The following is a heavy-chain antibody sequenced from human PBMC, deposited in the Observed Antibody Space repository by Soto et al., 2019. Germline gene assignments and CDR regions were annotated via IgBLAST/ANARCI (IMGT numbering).Heavy chain of an antibody. Sequence: PGGSLRLSCAASGFTFNTYAMNWVRQAPGKGLEWISVISGSGGSTYYADSVKGRFTISRDNSKNTLYLQMNSLRAEDTAFYYCAKGYGGLIVAPGKIMFWGQGALVTVSS. CDR1: GFTFNTYA. V-gene: IGHV3-23*01. CDR2: ISGSGGST. CDR3: AKGYGGLIVAPGKIMF. J-gene: IGHJ4*02. D-gene: IGHD3-22*01.